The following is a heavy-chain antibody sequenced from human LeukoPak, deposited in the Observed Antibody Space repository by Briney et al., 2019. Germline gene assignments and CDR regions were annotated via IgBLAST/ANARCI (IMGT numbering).Heavy chain of an antibody. V-gene: IGHV1-69*13. CDR2: IIPIFGTA. J-gene: IGHJ4*02. CDR1: GGTFSSYA. CDR3: AYCSSTSCYGGGIDY. Sequence: GASVKVSCKASGGTFSSYAISWVRQAPGQGLEWMGGIIPIFGTANYAQKFQGRVTITADESTSTAYMELSSLRSEDTAVYYCAYCSSTSCYGGGIDYWGQGTLVTVSS. D-gene: IGHD2-2*01.